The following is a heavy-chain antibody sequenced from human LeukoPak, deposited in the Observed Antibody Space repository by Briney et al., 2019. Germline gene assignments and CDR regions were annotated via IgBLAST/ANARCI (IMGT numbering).Heavy chain of an antibody. D-gene: IGHD2-2*02. J-gene: IGHJ4*02. CDR3: VRDSYTNTWHFQEKDY. CDR2: IRQDGSDK. CDR1: GFTFSSYG. V-gene: IGHV3-7*01. Sequence: GGSLRLSCAASGFTFSSYGMHWVRQAPGKGLEWVANIRQDGSDKFYVDSVKGRFTISRDNAKNSLFLQMSSLRAEDTAVYYCVRDSYTNTWHFQEKDYWGQGTLVTVAS.